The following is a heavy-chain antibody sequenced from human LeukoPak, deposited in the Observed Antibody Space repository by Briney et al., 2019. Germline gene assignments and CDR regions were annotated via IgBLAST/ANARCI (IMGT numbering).Heavy chain of an antibody. D-gene: IGHD3-22*01. CDR1: GGSISSGDYY. CDR2: IYYSGST. CDR3: ARSQRGAYYYDSSGPFDY. V-gene: IGHV4-30-4*02. J-gene: IGHJ4*02. Sequence: PSETLSLTCTVSGGSISSGDYYWSWIRQPPGKGLEWIGYIYYSGSTYYNPSLKSRVTISVDTSKNQFSLKLSSVTAADTAVYYCARSQRGAYYYDSSGPFDYWGQGTLVTVSS.